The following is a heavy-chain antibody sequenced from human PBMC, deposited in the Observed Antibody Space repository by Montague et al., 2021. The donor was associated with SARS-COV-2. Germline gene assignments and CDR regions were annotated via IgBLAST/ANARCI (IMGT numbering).Heavy chain of an antibody. Sequence: SETLSLTCTVSGGSISSYYWSWIRQPPGKGLEWIGYIYYSGSTNYNPSLQSRVTISVDTSKNQFSLKLSSVTAADTAVYYCAGGPAATYYYGMDVWGQGTTVTVSS. CDR1: GGSISSYY. CDR3: AGGPAATYYYGMDV. V-gene: IGHV4-59*08. CDR2: IYYSGST. J-gene: IGHJ6*02. D-gene: IGHD2-15*01.